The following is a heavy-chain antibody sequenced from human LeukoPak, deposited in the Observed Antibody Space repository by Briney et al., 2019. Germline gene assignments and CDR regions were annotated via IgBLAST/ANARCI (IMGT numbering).Heavy chain of an antibody. CDR2: IGSSGST. CDR3: ATEIGVSAASFDV. Sequence: GGSPRLSCAASGLTFSDFYMSWIRQAPGKGLECVAFIGSSGSTKYADSVQGRFTISRDNTKNSLYLQMHSLRADDSALYYCATEIGVSAASFDVWGQGTMVTVSS. D-gene: IGHD6-13*01. CDR1: GLTFSDFY. J-gene: IGHJ3*01. V-gene: IGHV3-11*01.